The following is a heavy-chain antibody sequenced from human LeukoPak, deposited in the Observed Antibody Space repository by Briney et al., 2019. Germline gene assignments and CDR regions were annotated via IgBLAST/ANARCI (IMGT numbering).Heavy chain of an antibody. CDR2: IWYDGSNK. CDR1: GFTFSSYG. CDR3: ASGGGHYYDSSGYDY. D-gene: IGHD3-22*01. V-gene: IGHV3-33*01. Sequence: PGGSLRLSCAASGFTFSSYGMHWVRQAPGKGLEWVAVIWYDGSNKYYADSVKGRFTISRDNSKNTLYLQMNSLRAEDTAVYYCASGGGHYYDSSGYDYWGQGTLVTVSS. J-gene: IGHJ4*02.